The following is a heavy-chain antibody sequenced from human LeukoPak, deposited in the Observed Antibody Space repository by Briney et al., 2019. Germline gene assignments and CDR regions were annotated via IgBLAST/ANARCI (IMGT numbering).Heavy chain of an antibody. Sequence: GGSLRLSCAASGFTVSSNYMSWVRQAPGKGLEWVSVIYSGGSTYYADSVKGRFTISRDNSKNTLYLQMNSLRAEDTAVYYCAKMDYYDSKGFDPWGQGTLVTVSS. D-gene: IGHD3-22*01. V-gene: IGHV3-53*01. J-gene: IGHJ5*02. CDR1: GFTVSSNY. CDR3: AKMDYYDSKGFDP. CDR2: IYSGGST.